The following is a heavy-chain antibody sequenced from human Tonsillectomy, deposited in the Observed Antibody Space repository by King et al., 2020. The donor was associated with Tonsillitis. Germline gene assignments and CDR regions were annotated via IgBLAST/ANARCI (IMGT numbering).Heavy chain of an antibody. CDR3: AKDRATYGDYVFDY. V-gene: IGHV3-43*02. J-gene: IGHJ4*02. CDR2: ISGNGGNT. Sequence: VQLVESGGGVVQPGGSLRLSCAASGFTFDDYAMHWVRQAPGRGLEWVSLISGNGGNTYYADSVKGRFTISRDNSKNSLYLQMNSVRTEDTALYYCAKDRATYGDYVFDYWGQGARVTVSS. CDR1: GFTFDDYA. D-gene: IGHD4-17*01.